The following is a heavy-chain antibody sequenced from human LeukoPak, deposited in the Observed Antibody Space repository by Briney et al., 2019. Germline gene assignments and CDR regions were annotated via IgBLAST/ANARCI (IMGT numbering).Heavy chain of an antibody. Sequence: GASVKVSCKASGYTFTNYDINWVRQAAGQGLEWMGWINPNSGGTNYAQKFQGRVTMTRDTSISTAYMELSRLRSDDTAVYYCAREAPLGYCSSTSCYPVSWFDPWGQGTLVTVSS. CDR2: INPNSGGT. J-gene: IGHJ5*02. D-gene: IGHD2-2*01. V-gene: IGHV1-2*02. CDR1: GYTFTNYD. CDR3: AREAPLGYCSSTSCYPVSWFDP.